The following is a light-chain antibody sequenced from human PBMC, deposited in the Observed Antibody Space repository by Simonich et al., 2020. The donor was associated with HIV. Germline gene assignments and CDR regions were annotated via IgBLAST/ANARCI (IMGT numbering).Light chain of an antibody. CDR2: EGK. J-gene: IGLJ2*01. Sequence: QSALTQPASVSGSPGQSITISCTGTTSDIGSYTLVSWYQHHPGNAPTLLIYEGKKRPSGVSNRFSGSKSGNRASLTISGLQAEDEADYYCSSYTGSVIFGGGTKLTVL. CDR3: SSYTGSVI. V-gene: IGLV2-23*01. CDR1: TSDIGSYTL.